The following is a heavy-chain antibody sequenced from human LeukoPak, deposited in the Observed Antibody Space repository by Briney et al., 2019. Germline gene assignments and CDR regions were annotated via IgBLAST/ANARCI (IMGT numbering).Heavy chain of an antibody. V-gene: IGHV4-4*07. CDR3: AREALGTPASGWIWEWFDP. CDR2: FYARGTP. Sequence: SETLSLTCTVSGASISSYYWSWIRQPAGKGLEWIGRFYARGTPNYNPPLKSRLTMSVDTSTNQFSMQLNSVTPEDTATYYCAREALGTPASGWIWEWFDPWGQGTLVTVSS. CDR1: GASISSYY. D-gene: IGHD6-19*01. J-gene: IGHJ5*02.